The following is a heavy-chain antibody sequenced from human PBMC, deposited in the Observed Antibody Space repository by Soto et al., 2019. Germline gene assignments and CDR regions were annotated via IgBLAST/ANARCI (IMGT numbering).Heavy chain of an antibody. V-gene: IGHV3-21*04. CDR3: ASGVHILDYYYGMDV. CDR1: GFTFSSYS. J-gene: IGHJ6*02. Sequence: GGSLRLSCAASGFTFSSYSMNWVRQAPGKGLEWVSSISSSSSYIYYADSVKGRFTISRDNSKNTLYLQMNSLRAEDTAVYYCASGVHILDYYYGMDVWGQGTTVTVSS. CDR2: ISSSSSYI. D-gene: IGHD5-12*01.